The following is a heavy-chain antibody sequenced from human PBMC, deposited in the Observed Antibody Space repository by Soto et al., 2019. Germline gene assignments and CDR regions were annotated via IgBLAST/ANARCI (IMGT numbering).Heavy chain of an antibody. J-gene: IGHJ5*02. CDR2: IYYSGST. Sequence: QLQLQESGPGLVKPSETLSLTCTVSGGSISSSSYYWGWIRQPPGKGLEWIGSIYYSGSTYYNPSLKSRVTISVDTSKNQFSLKLSSVTAADTAVYYCARQYYDYVWGSYRPYNWFDPWGQGTLVTVSS. CDR3: ARQYYDYVWGSYRPYNWFDP. CDR1: GGSISSSSYY. V-gene: IGHV4-39*01. D-gene: IGHD3-16*02.